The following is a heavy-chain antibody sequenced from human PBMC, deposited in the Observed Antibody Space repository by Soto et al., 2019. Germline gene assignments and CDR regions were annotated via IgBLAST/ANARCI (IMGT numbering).Heavy chain of an antibody. V-gene: IGHV5-51*01. D-gene: IGHD1-1*01. CDR3: ARQSATSPTYHYYEMDV. CDR1: GYTFASYW. Sequence: GESLKISCKGSGYTFASYWIAWARQMPGKGLEWMGIIYPNDFDTKYSPSFQGQVTISADKSISTAYLQWDSLKASDTAMYYCARQSATSPTYHYYEMDVWGQGTLVTVSS. J-gene: IGHJ6*02. CDR2: IYPNDFDT.